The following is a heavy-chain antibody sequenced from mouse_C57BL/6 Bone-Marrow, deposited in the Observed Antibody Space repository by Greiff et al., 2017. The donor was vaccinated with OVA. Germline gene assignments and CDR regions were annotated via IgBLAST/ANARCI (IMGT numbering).Heavy chain of an antibody. V-gene: IGHV10-1*01. CDR1: GFSFNTYA. J-gene: IGHJ4*01. CDR3: VRHRDYGSSYYYAMDY. CDR2: IRSKSNNYAT. D-gene: IGHD1-1*01. Sequence: DVHLVESGGGLVQPKGSLKLSCAASGFSFNTYAMNWVRQAPGKGLEWVARIRSKSNNYATYYADSVKDRFTISRDDSESMLYLQMNNLKTEDTAMYYCVRHRDYGSSYYYAMDYWGQGTSVTVSS.